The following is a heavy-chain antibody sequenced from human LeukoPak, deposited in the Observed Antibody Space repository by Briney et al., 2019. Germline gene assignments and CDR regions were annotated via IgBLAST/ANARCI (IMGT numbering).Heavy chain of an antibody. V-gene: IGHV1-69*04. CDR3: ARDVPFVVPAATGDWFDP. Sequence: SVKVSCKASGGTFSSYTISWVRQAPGQGLEWMGRIIPILGIANYAQKFQGRVTITADKSTSTAYMELSSLRSDDTAVYYCARDVPFVVPAATGDWFDPWGQGTLVTVSS. CDR1: GGTFSSYT. D-gene: IGHD2-2*01. CDR2: IIPILGIA. J-gene: IGHJ5*02.